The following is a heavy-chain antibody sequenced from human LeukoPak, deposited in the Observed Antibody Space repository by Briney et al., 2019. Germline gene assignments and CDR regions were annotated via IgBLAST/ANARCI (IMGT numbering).Heavy chain of an antibody. D-gene: IGHD3-9*01. J-gene: IGHJ6*02. CDR1: GFTFSSYS. CDR3: TRDLMDYDVSTGLHHYYMDV. Sequence: GGSLRLSCAASGFTFSSYSMSWVRQAPGKGLEWVSSINSGTNYIYYADSVKGRFTISRDNAKNTLYLQMNTLRVEDTAVYYCTRDLMDYDVSTGLHHYYMDVWGQGTTVTVSS. V-gene: IGHV3-21*01. CDR2: INSGTNYI.